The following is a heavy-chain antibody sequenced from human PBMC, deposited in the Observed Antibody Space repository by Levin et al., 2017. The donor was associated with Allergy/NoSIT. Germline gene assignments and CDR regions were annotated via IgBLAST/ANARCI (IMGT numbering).Heavy chain of an antibody. CDR3: ARQVVVAGTKNYYYMDV. CDR1: RFTFSSHW. Sequence: GESLKISCAASRFTFSSHWMSWVRQAPGKGLVWVADIKEDGSTKYYVDSVKGRFTISRDNAKNSLYLQMNSLRAEDTAVYYCARQVVVAGTKNYYYMDVWGKGTTVTVSS. D-gene: IGHD6-19*01. CDR2: IKEDGSTK. J-gene: IGHJ6*03. V-gene: IGHV3-7*04.